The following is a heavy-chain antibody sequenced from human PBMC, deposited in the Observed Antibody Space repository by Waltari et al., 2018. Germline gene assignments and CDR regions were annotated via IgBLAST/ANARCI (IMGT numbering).Heavy chain of an antibody. CDR2: IRSRIKGDAT. V-gene: IGHV3-73*01. Sequence: EVQLVESGGALVQPGGSLKLSCAASGLIISDYAIHWVRQASGKGPGWVGRIRSRIKGDATAYGESVQGRFTISRDDSKNTVYLEMNSLKTDDTAVYYCIRPFEMGIDWGQGTLVTVSS. CDR3: IRPFEMGID. J-gene: IGHJ4*02. D-gene: IGHD7-27*01. CDR1: GLIISDYA.